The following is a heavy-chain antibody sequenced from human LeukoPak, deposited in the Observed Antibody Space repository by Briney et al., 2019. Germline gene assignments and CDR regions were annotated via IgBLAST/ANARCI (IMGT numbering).Heavy chain of an antibody. V-gene: IGHV5-51*01. D-gene: IGHD4-17*01. Sequence: GESLKISCKGSGYSFTSHWIGWVRQMPGKGPECLGIIHPGDSDTRYSPSFQGQVTISADKSTSTAYLQWNSLKASDTAMYYCARWRSTVNSDLDYWGQGTLVTVSS. CDR1: GYSFTSHW. CDR3: ARWRSTVNSDLDY. CDR2: IHPGDSDT. J-gene: IGHJ4*02.